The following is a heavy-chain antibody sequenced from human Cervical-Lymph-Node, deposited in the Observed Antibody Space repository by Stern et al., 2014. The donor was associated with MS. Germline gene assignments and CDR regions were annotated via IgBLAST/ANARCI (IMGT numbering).Heavy chain of an antibody. CDR2: ISAYIGNT. J-gene: IGHJ3*02. D-gene: IGHD3-22*01. Sequence: QVQLVQSGAEVKKPGASVKVSCKASGYTFTSYGISWVRQAPGQGLEGMGWISAYIGNTNYAQKLQGRVTMTTDTSTSTAYMELRSLRSDDTAVYYCARDRGRGYYDSSGLVDIWGQGTMVTVSS. V-gene: IGHV1-18*04. CDR1: GYTFTSYG. CDR3: ARDRGRGYYDSSGLVDI.